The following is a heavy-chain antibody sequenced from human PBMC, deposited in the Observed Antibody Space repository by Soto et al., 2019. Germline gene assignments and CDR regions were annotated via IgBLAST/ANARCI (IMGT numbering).Heavy chain of an antibody. CDR2: IYSDDSDT. V-gene: IGHV5-51*03. D-gene: IGHD3-10*01. Sequence: EVQLVQSGAEVKKPGESLKISCKGSGYSFTNYWIGWARQMPGKGLEWMGIIYSDDSDTRYSPSFQGQATISADKSISTAYLQWSSLKASDTAIYYCARLGVGEFLNLDYWGQGTLVTVSS. CDR3: ARLGVGEFLNLDY. J-gene: IGHJ4*02. CDR1: GYSFTNYW.